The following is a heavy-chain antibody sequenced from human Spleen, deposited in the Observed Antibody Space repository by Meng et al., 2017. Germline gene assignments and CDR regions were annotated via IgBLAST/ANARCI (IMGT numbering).Heavy chain of an antibody. D-gene: IGHD3-22*01. CDR3: ARVVYYYDSSGYQAYFDY. CDR2: IYSGGNT. J-gene: IGHJ4*02. Sequence: GESLKISCAASGFSVSHNYMSWVRQAPGKGLEWVSVIYSGGNTYYADSVKGRFTISRDNSKNTLYLQMNSLRAEDTAVYYCARVVYYYDSSGYQAYFDYWGQGTLVTVSS. CDR1: GFSVSHNY. V-gene: IGHV3-66*01.